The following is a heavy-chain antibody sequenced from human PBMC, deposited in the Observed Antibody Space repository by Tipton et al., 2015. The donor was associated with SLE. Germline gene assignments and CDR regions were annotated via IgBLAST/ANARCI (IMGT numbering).Heavy chain of an antibody. D-gene: IGHD6-19*01. V-gene: IGHV3-30*02. Sequence: SLRLSCAASGFTFSSYGMHWVRQAPGKGLEWVAFIRYDGSNKYYADSVKGRFTISRDNSKNTLYLQMNSLRAEDTAVYYCANVYSSVPYGMDVWGQGTTVTVSS. CDR1: GFTFSSYG. CDR2: IRYDGSNK. CDR3: ANVYSSVPYGMDV. J-gene: IGHJ6*02.